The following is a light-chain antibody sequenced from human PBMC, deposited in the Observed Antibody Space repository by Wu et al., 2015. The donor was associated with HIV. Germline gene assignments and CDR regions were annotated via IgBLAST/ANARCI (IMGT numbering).Light chain of an antibody. V-gene: IGKV1-39*01. CDR1: QSISSF. Sequence: DIQMTQSPSSLSASVGDRVTITCRASQSISSFLRWYQQRPGAAPKLLIYAASNLQSGVPSRFSGSGSGTDFTLTISSLQPEDFASYYCQQIYNTPKTFGQGTKVEIK. J-gene: IGKJ1*01. CDR2: AAS. CDR3: QQIYNTPKT.